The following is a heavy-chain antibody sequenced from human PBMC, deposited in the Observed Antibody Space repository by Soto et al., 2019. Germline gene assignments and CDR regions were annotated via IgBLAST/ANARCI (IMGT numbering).Heavy chain of an antibody. V-gene: IGHV5-51*01. D-gene: IGHD2-2*01. Sequence: PGESLKISCKGSGYIFTSYWIGWVREMAGEVLEWRGIIYPGDSDTRYSPSFQGQVTISADKSISTAYLQWSILTASDTAMYNCARHYCSSTSCYPVYFYSYGMDVWGQGXPVTVYS. CDR3: ARHYCSSTSCYPVYFYSYGMDV. J-gene: IGHJ6*02. CDR1: GYIFTSYW. CDR2: IYPGDSDT.